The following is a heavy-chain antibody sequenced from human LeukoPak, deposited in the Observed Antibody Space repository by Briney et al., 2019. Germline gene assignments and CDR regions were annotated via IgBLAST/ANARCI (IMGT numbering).Heavy chain of an antibody. CDR1: GYTFGDYG. Sequence: GGSLRLSCAASGYTFGDYGMSWVRQVPGKGLEWVSGTNRRGDITGYADFVKGRFTISRDNAKNSLSLQMNSLRAEDTAVYYCARSPAGANYYLDVWGKGTTVTISS. CDR3: ARSPAGANYYLDV. CDR2: TNRRGDIT. D-gene: IGHD1-14*01. J-gene: IGHJ6*03. V-gene: IGHV3-20*04.